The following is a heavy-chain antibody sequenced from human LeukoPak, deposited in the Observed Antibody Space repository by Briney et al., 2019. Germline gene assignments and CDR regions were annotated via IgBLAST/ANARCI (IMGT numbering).Heavy chain of an antibody. J-gene: IGHJ4*02. CDR1: GFTFSSYS. V-gene: IGHV3-21*01. CDR2: ISSSSSYI. CDR3: ARGRATSTVTTLYFDY. D-gene: IGHD4-4*01. Sequence: PGGSLRLSCAASGFTFSSYSMNWVRQAPGKGLEWVSSISSSSSYIYYADSVKVRFTISRDNAKNSLYLQMNSLRAYDTAVYYCARGRATSTVTTLYFDYWGQGTLVTVSS.